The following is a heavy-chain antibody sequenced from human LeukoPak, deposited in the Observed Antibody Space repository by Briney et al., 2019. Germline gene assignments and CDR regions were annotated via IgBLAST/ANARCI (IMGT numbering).Heavy chain of an antibody. J-gene: IGHJ3*02. CDR1: GGSISSSSYY. CDR3: ASPLYDSSGHLEPFDI. Sequence: PSETLSLTCTVSGGSISSSSYYWGWIRQPPGKGLEWIGSIYYSGSTYYNPSLKSRVTISVDTSKNQFSLKLSSVTAADTAVYYCASPLYDSSGHLEPFDIWGQGTMVTVSS. V-gene: IGHV4-39*07. D-gene: IGHD3-22*01. CDR2: IYYSGST.